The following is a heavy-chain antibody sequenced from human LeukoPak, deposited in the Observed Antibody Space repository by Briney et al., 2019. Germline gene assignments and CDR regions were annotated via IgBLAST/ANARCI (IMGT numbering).Heavy chain of an antibody. J-gene: IGHJ4*02. V-gene: IGHV1-69*13. CDR2: IIPIFGTA. CDR1: GGTFSSYA. D-gene: IGHD6-6*01. Sequence: ASVKVSCKASGGTFSSYAISWVRQAPGQGLEWMGGIIPIFGTANYAQKFQGRVTITADESTGTAYMELSSLRSEDTAVYYCARDYYSSSTRYFDYWGQGTLVTVSS. CDR3: ARDYYSSSTRYFDY.